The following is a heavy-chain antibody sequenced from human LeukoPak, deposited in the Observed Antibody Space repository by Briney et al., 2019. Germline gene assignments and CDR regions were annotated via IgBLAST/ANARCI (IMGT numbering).Heavy chain of an antibody. CDR1: GFTFSSCA. V-gene: IGHV3-30*04. Sequence: GGSLRLSCAASGFTFSSCAMHWVRQAPGKGLEWVAVISYDGSNKYYADSVKGRFTISRDNSKNTLYLQMNSLRAEDTAVYYCARASPCLGCWGQGTLVTVSS. CDR2: ISYDGSNK. J-gene: IGHJ4*02. CDR3: ARASPCLGC. D-gene: IGHD7-27*01.